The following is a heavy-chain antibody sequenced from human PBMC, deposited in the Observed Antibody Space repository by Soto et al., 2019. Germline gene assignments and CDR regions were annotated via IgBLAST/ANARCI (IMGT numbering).Heavy chain of an antibody. V-gene: IGHV4-59*01. CDR2: IYYSGST. CDR1: GGSFSGYY. J-gene: IGHJ6*02. Sequence: PSETLSLTCAVYGGSFSGYYWSWIRQPPGKGLEWIGYIYYSGSTNYNPSLKSRVTISVDTSKNQFSLKLSSVTAADTAVYYCARDFLDYYYGMDVWGQGTTVTVSS. CDR3: ARDFLDYYYGMDV.